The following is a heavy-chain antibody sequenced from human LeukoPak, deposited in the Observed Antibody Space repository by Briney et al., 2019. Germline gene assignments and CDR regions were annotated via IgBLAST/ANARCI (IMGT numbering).Heavy chain of an antibody. CDR2: INAGNGNT. Sequence: ASVKVSCKASGYTFTSYAMHWVRQAPGQRLEWMGWINAGNGNTKHSQKFQGRVTITRDTSASTAYMELSSLRSEDTAVYYCARVQSAYCSGTSCYGGYFDYWGQGTLVTVSS. CDR1: GYTFTSYA. V-gene: IGHV1-3*01. D-gene: IGHD2-2*01. J-gene: IGHJ4*02. CDR3: ARVQSAYCSGTSCYGGYFDY.